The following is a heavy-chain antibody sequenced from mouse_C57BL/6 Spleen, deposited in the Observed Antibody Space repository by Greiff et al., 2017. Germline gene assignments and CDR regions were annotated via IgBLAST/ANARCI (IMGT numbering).Heavy chain of an antibody. CDR3: ARLNYSNPLWYFDG. CDR2: IDPSDSYT. V-gene: IGHV1-50*01. Sequence: VQLQQPGAELVKPGASVKLSCKASGYTFTSYWMQWVKQRPGQGLEWIGEIDPSDSYTNYNQKFKGQATLTVDTSSSTAYMQLSSLTSEDSAVYYCARLNYSNPLWYFDGWGTGTTVTVSS. J-gene: IGHJ1*03. D-gene: IGHD2-5*01. CDR1: GYTFTSYW.